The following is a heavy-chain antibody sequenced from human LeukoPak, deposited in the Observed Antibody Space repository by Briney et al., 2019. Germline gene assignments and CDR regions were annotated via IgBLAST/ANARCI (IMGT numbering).Heavy chain of an antibody. D-gene: IGHD6-19*01. CDR2: IYSGGST. J-gene: IGHJ6*03. CDR1: GFTVSSNY. CDR3: ARGYKSSGWYGHYYYMDV. V-gene: IGHV3-53*01. Sequence: GGSLRLSCAASGFTVSSNYMSWVRQAPGKGLEWVSVIYSGGSTYYADSVKGRFTISRDNSKNTLYLQMNSLRAEDTAVYCCARGYKSSGWYGHYYYMDVWGKGTTVTISS.